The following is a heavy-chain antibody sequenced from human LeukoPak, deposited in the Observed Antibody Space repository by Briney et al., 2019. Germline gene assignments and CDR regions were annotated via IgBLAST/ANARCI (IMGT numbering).Heavy chain of an antibody. CDR3: AKDLMRDRWFGES. CDR2: IRYDGNDK. D-gene: IGHD3-10*01. V-gene: IGHV3-30*02. CDR1: GFTFSYYG. J-gene: IGHJ5*02. Sequence: PGGSLRLSCAASGFTFSYYGMHRVRQAPGQGLEWVAFIRYDGNDKFYAESVKGRFTISRDTSRNTLYLQMNSLRPEDTAIYYCAKDLMRDRWFGESWGQGTLVTVSS.